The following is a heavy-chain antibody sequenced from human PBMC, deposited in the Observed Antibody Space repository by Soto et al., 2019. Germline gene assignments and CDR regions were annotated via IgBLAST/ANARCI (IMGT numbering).Heavy chain of an antibody. CDR3: ARDAYDSSGYLLDY. Sequence: QVQLQESGPGLVKPSETLSLTCTVCGGSISSYYWSWIRQPPGKGQEWIGYIYYSGSTNYNPSLKSRVTISVDTSKNQFSLKLSSVTAAYTAVYYCARDAYDSSGYLLDYWGQGTLVTVSS. CDR2: IYYSGST. CDR1: GGSISSYY. V-gene: IGHV4-59*01. D-gene: IGHD3-22*01. J-gene: IGHJ4*02.